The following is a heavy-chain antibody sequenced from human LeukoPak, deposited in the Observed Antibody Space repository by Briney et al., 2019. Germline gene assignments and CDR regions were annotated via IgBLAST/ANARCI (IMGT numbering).Heavy chain of an antibody. CDR3: AKETMYGDFDY. CDR2: ISSSSSTI. V-gene: IGHV3-48*01. J-gene: IGHJ4*02. CDR1: GFTVSTYS. Sequence: GGSLRLSCAASGFTVSTYSMNWVRQAPGKGLEWVSYISSSSSTIYYADSVKGRFTISRDNAKNSLYLQMNSLRAEDTAVYYCAKETMYGDFDYWGQGTLVTVSS. D-gene: IGHD4-17*01.